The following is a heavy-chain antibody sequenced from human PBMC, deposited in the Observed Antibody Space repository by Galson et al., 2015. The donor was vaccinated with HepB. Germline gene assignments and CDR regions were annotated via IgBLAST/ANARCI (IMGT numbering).Heavy chain of an antibody. D-gene: IGHD1-14*01. CDR3: ASSGSGMDV. J-gene: IGHJ6*02. Sequence: VKVSCKASGYTFTSYYMHWVRQAPGQGLEWIGIINPSGGSTSYAQKLQGRVTMTRDTSTSTVYMELSSLRSEDTAVYYCASSGSGMDVWGQGTTVTVSS. CDR1: GYTFTSYY. CDR2: INPSGGST. V-gene: IGHV1-46*04.